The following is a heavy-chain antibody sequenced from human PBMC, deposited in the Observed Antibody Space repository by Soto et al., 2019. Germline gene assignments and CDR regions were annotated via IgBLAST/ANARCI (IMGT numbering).Heavy chain of an antibody. D-gene: IGHD4-17*01. J-gene: IGHJ4*02. CDR3: ASLDYGDYVFPH. Sequence: SETLSLTCTVSGGSISSYYWSWIRQPPGKGLEWIGYIYYSGSTNYNPSLKSRVTISVDTSKNQFSLKLSSVTAADTAVYYCASLDYGDYVFPHWGQGTLVTVSS. CDR1: GGSISSYY. CDR2: IYYSGST. V-gene: IGHV4-59*08.